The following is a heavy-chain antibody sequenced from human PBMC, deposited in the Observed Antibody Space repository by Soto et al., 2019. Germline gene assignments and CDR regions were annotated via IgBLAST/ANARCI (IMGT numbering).Heavy chain of an antibody. CDR2: IRSRGDVT. CDR1: GFTFSSYA. D-gene: IGHD1-1*01. V-gene: IGHV3-23*01. CDR3: AKQQGPGTPYYYAMDV. Sequence: PGGSLRLSCAASGFTFSSYAMTWVRQAPGKGLEWVSVIRSRGDVTYYADSVKGRFTISRDNSRSTLYLHLDNLRAEDTAVYYCAKQQGPGTPYYYAMDVWGQGTTVTVSS. J-gene: IGHJ6*02.